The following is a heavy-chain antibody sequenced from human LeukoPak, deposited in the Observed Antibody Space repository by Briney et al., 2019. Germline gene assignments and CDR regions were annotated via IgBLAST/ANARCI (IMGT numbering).Heavy chain of an antibody. CDR2: IYYSGST. Sequence: SETLSLTCTVSGGSISSYYWSWIRQPPGKRLEWIGYIYYSGSTNYNPSLKSRVTISVDTSKNQFSLKLSSVTAADTAVYYCARNGLDYYYYYYMDVWGKGTTVTVSS. J-gene: IGHJ6*03. D-gene: IGHD2-8*01. CDR3: ARNGLDYYYYYYMDV. CDR1: GGSISSYY. V-gene: IGHV4-59*01.